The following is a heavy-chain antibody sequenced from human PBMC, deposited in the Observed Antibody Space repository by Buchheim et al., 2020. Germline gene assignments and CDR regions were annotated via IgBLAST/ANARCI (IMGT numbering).Heavy chain of an antibody. CDR3: ARDGYYYGSGSYFRGEVLGVFDP. CDR2: INPNSGGT. D-gene: IGHD3-10*01. J-gene: IGHJ5*02. CDR1: GYTFTGYY. Sequence: QVQLVQSGAEVKKPGASVKVSCKASGYTFTGYYMHWVRQAPGQGLEWMGWINPNSGGTNYAQKFQGRVTMTWDTSISTAYMELSRLRSDDTAVYYCARDGYYYGSGSYFRGEVLGVFDPWGQGTL. V-gene: IGHV1-2*02.